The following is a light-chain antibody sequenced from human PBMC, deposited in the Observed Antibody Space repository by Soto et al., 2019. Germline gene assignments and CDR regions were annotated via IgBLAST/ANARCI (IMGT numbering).Light chain of an antibody. V-gene: IGLV2-14*01. CDR1: SSDVGGYNY. CDR2: EVS. Sequence: QSALTQPASVSGSPGQSITISCTGTSSDVGGYNYVSWYQQHPGKAPKLMIYEVSNRPSGVSNRFSGSKSGNTASLTISGLRAEDGAVNYCSSYTSSSLVVFGGGTKLTVL. J-gene: IGLJ2*01. CDR3: SSYTSSSLVV.